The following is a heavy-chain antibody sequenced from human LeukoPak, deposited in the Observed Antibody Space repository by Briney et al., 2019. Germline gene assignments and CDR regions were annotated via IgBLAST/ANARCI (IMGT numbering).Heavy chain of an antibody. CDR1: GGSISSSSYY. CDR2: IYYSGST. V-gene: IGHV4-39*07. J-gene: IGHJ4*02. D-gene: IGHD6-13*01. CDR3: ARGLAAAGTLFDY. Sequence: SETLSLTCTVSGGSISSSSYYWGWIRQPPGKGLEWIGSIYYSGSTNYNPSLKGRVTISVDTSKNQFSLKLSSVTAADTAVYYCARGLAAAGTLFDYWGQGTLVTVSS.